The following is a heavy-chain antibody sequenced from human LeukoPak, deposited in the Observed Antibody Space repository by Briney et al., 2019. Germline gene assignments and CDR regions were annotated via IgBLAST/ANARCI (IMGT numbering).Heavy chain of an antibody. CDR2: IYSDGST. CDR3: ARELTADY. V-gene: IGHV3-66*02. Sequence: PGGSLRLSCAASGFTVSSNYMSWVRQAPGKGLEWVSVIYSDGSTYYADSVKGRFTISRDNSKNTLYLQMNCLRAEDTAVYYCARELTADYWGQGTLVTVSS. J-gene: IGHJ4*02. D-gene: IGHD3-9*01. CDR1: GFTVSSNY.